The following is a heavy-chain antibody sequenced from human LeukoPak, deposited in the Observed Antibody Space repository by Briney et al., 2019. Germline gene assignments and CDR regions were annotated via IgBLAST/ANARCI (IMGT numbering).Heavy chain of an antibody. Sequence: GGSLRLSRAASESTFSKFWMHWVRQAPGKGLVWVSGINRDGSTTTYADSVKGRFTVSGDNAKNTLYLQMNSLRAEDTAVYYCARGNYYGMDVWGQGTTVTVSS. CDR2: INRDGSTT. J-gene: IGHJ6*02. D-gene: IGHD2/OR15-2a*01. CDR3: ARGNYYGMDV. CDR1: ESTFSKFW. V-gene: IGHV3-74*03.